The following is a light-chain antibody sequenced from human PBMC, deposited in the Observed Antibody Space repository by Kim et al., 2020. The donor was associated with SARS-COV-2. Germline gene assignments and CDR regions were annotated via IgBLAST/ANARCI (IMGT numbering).Light chain of an antibody. Sequence: SSELTQDPAVSVALGQTVRITCQGDSLRNYYASWYQQKPGQAPILVIYAKNNRPSGIPDRFSGSGSGNTASLTITGAQAEDEADYYCDSRDSSGDHVVFGGGTKLTVL. V-gene: IGLV3-19*01. CDR3: DSRDSSGDHVV. CDR2: AKN. CDR1: SLRNYY. J-gene: IGLJ2*01.